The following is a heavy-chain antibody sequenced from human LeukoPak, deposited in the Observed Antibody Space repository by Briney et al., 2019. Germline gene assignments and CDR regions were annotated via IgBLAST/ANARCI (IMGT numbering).Heavy chain of an antibody. CDR3: ARDIVVVVTAPNYYYYGMDV. D-gene: IGHD2-15*01. J-gene: IGHJ6*02. Sequence: GGSLRLSCAASGFTFSSYAMSWVRQALGKGLEWVANIKQDGSEKYYVDSVKGRFTISRDNAKNSLYLQMNSLRAEDTAVYFCARDIVVVVTAPNYYYYGMDVWGQGTTVTVSS. CDR1: GFTFSSYA. CDR2: IKQDGSEK. V-gene: IGHV3-7*04.